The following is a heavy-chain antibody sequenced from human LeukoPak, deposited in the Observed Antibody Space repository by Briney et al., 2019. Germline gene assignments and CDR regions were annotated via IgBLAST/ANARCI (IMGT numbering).Heavy chain of an antibody. CDR1: GGTFSSYA. D-gene: IGHD3-10*01. Sequence: ASVKVSCKASGGTFSSYAISWVRQAPGQGLEWMGRIIPILGIANYAQKFQGRVTITADKSTSTAYMELSSLRSEDTAVYYCARDLLLWFGELFIYGMDVWGQGTTVTVSS. J-gene: IGHJ6*02. V-gene: IGHV1-69*04. CDR3: ARDLLLWFGELFIYGMDV. CDR2: IIPILGIA.